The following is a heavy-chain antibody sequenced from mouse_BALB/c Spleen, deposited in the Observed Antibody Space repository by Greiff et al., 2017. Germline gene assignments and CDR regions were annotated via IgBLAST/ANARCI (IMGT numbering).Heavy chain of an antibody. CDR2: ISDGGSYT. D-gene: IGHD3-1*01. CDR1: GFTFSDYY. CDR3: ARGGLRDAMDY. V-gene: IGHV5-4*02. J-gene: IGHJ4*01. Sequence: EVMLVESGGGLVQPGGSLKLSCAASGFTFSDYYMYWVRQTPEKRLEWVATISDGGSYTYYPDSVKGRFTISRDNAKNNLYLQMSSLKSEDTAMYYCARGGLRDAMDYWGQGTSVTVSS.